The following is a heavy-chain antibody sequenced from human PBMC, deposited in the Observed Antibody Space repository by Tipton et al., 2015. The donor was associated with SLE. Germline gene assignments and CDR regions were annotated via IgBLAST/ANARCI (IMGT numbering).Heavy chain of an antibody. CDR1: GFTFHSYE. V-gene: IGHV3-30*04. CDR2: IAHDGRNA. Sequence: RSLRLSCTTSGFTFHSYEMHWVRQAPGKGLEWVAVIAHDGRNAYYTDSDSMKGRLTISRDNSKNTLYLEMISLRPEDTAVYYCATSVYRYSKSDYWGRGTLVTVSS. CDR3: ATSVYRYSKSDY. J-gene: IGHJ4*02. D-gene: IGHD3-16*02.